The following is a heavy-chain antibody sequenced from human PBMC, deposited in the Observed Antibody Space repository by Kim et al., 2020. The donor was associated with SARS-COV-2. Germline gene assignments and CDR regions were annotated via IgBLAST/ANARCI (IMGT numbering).Heavy chain of an antibody. CDR3: ARILGSSSFDY. Sequence: TSSTPSLKSRVTISLDTSKSQFSLRLRSVTAADTAVYYCARILGSSSFDYWGQGTLVTVSS. J-gene: IGHJ4*02. CDR2: T. D-gene: IGHD6-19*01. V-gene: IGHV4-39*07.